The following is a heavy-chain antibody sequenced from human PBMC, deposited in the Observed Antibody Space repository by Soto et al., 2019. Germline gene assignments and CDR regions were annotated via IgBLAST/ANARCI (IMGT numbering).Heavy chain of an antibody. CDR1: GFSLTTRGVG. J-gene: IGHJ5*02. D-gene: IGHD3-16*01. V-gene: IGHV2-5*02. CDR2: IYWDDDK. CDR3: APIPNYYQYDWFDP. Sequence: QITLKESGPTLVKPTQTLTLTCTFSGFSLTTRGVGVGWIHQPPGKALECLALIYWDDDKRYSPSLQSTLSITKDTSKTHVVLTTTNVDPVDTATYYCAPIPNYYQYDWFDPWGQGTLVSVSS.